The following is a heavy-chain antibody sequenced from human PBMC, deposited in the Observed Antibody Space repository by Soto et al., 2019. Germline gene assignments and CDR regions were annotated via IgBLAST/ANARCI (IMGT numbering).Heavy chain of an antibody. CDR2: ISSSGSNI. D-gene: IGHD6-13*01. V-gene: IGHV3-48*03. CDR1: GFTFSSYE. Sequence: PGGSLRLSCAASGFTFSSYEMNWVRQAPGKGLEWVSYISSSGSNIYYADSVKGRFTISRDNAKNSLYLQMNSLRAEDTAVYYCAREKKGYSSSWYHYYYGMDVWGQGTTVTVSS. CDR3: AREKKGYSSSWYHYYYGMDV. J-gene: IGHJ6*02.